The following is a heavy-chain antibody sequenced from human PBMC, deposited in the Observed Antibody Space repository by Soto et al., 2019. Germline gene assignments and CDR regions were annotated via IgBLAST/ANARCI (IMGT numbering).Heavy chain of an antibody. V-gene: IGHV3-33*01. CDR3: ARVPPTTVTYREVGVGGLDY. CDR1: GFTFSSYG. CDR2: IWYDGSNK. D-gene: IGHD4-17*01. Sequence: QVQLVESGGGVVQPGRSLRLSCAASGFTFSSYGMHWVRQAPGKGLEWVAVIWYDGSNKYYADSVKGRFTISRDNSKNTVSLQMNSLGAEDTAVYYCARVPPTTVTYREVGVGGLDYWGQGTLVTVSS. J-gene: IGHJ4*02.